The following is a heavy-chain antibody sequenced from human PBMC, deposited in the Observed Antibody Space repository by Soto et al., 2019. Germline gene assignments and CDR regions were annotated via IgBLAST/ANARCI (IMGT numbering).Heavy chain of an antibody. D-gene: IGHD6-13*01. V-gene: IGHV4-30-4*01. CDR1: GGSISSGDYY. CDR2: IYYSGST. CDR3: ARDSYIAAAGTLSNWFDP. J-gene: IGHJ5*02. Sequence: SETLSLTCTVSGGSISSGDYYWSWIRQPPGKGLEWIGYIYYSGSTYYNPSLKSRVTISVDTSKNQFSLKLSSVTAADTAVYYCARDSYIAAAGTLSNWFDPWGQGTLVTVSS.